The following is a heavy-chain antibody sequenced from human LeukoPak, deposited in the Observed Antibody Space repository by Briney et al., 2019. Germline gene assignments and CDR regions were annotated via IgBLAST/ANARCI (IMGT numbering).Heavy chain of an antibody. D-gene: IGHD3-22*01. Sequence: PGGSLRLSCAASGFIFSTYGMHWVRQAPGKGLEWVAVIWYDGSNKYYADSVKGRFTISRDNSKNTLYLQMNSLRAEDTAVYYCARSFSSYYDSSGYYKGIDYWGQGTLVTVSS. CDR1: GFIFSTYG. CDR3: ARSFSSYYDSSGYYKGIDY. CDR2: IWYDGSNK. J-gene: IGHJ4*02. V-gene: IGHV3-33*01.